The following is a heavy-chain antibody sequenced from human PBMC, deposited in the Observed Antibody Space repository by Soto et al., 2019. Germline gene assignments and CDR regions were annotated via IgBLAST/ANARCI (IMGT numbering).Heavy chain of an antibody. Sequence: GGSLRLSCAASGFTFSSYAMSWVHQAPGKGLEWVSAISGSGGSTYYADSVKGRFTISRDNSKNTLYLQMNSLRAEDTAVYYCANIQLWSEFDYWGQGTLVTVSS. D-gene: IGHD5-18*01. V-gene: IGHV3-23*01. J-gene: IGHJ4*02. CDR1: GFTFSSYA. CDR2: ISGSGGST. CDR3: ANIQLWSEFDY.